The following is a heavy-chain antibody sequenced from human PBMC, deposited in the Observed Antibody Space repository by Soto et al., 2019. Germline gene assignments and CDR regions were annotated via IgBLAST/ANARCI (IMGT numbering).Heavy chain of an antibody. Sequence: SETLSLTCAVSGGSFTSNNWWTWVRQPPGQGLEWIGEIYHSGSTYYNPSLKSRVTISVDRSKNQFSLKLSSVTAADTAVYYCARVGVLRWFDPWGQGTLVTVSS. CDR2: IYHSGST. CDR3: ARVGVLRWFDP. V-gene: IGHV4-4*02. J-gene: IGHJ5*02. D-gene: IGHD3-10*01. CDR1: GGSFTSNNW.